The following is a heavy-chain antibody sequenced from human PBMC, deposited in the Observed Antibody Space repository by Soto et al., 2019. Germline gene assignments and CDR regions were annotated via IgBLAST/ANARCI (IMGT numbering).Heavy chain of an antibody. CDR1: GGTFSSYA. Sequence: SVKVSCKASGGTFSSYAISWVRQAPGQGLEWMGGIIPIFGTANYAQKFQGRVTITADESTSTAYMELSSLRSEDTAVYYCARDGAYYYGSGSYPVQHWGQGTLVTVSS. CDR2: IIPIFGTA. J-gene: IGHJ1*01. CDR3: ARDGAYYYGSGSYPVQH. V-gene: IGHV1-69*13. D-gene: IGHD3-10*01.